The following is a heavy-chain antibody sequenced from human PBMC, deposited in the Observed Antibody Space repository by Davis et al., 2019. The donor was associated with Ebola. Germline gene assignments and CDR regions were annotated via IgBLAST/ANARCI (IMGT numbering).Heavy chain of an antibody. J-gene: IGHJ4*02. CDR2: INHSGST. CDR3: ARGGYYIWGSYRNLPYYFDY. V-gene: IGHV4-34*01. D-gene: IGHD3-16*02. CDR1: GGSFSGYY. Sequence: MPSETLSLTCAVYGGSFSGYYWSWIRQPPGKGLEWIGEINHSGSTNYNPSLKSRVTISVDTSKNQFSLKLSSVTAADTAVYYCARGGYYIWGSYRNLPYYFDYWGQGTLVTVSS.